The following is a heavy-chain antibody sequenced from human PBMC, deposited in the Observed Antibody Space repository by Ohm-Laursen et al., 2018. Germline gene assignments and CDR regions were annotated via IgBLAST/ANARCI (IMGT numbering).Heavy chain of an antibody. D-gene: IGHD1-1*01. CDR2: IGTAGDT. CDR3: VRHGRGTGGYYYHGMDV. CDR1: GFIFSDYD. J-gene: IGHJ6*02. V-gene: IGHV3-13*01. Sequence: SLRLSCTASGFIFSDYDMHWVRQATGKGLEWVSAIGTAGDTYYPDSVKGRFTISRENAKNSLYLQMNNLRAGDTAVYYCVRHGRGTGGYYYHGMDVWGQGTTVTVS.